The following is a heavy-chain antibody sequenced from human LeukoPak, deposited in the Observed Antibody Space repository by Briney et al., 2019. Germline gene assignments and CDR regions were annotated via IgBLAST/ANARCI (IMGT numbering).Heavy chain of an antibody. CDR2: INPSGGST. D-gene: IGHD1-26*01. Sequence: GASVTVSCTASGYTFTSYYMHWVRQAPGQGLEWMGIINPSGGSTSYAQKFQGRVTMTRDTSTSTVYMELSSLRSEDTAVYYCARSNSGSYFDTDYFDYWGQGTLVTVSS. V-gene: IGHV1-46*01. CDR1: GYTFTSYY. CDR3: ARSNSGSYFDTDYFDY. J-gene: IGHJ4*02.